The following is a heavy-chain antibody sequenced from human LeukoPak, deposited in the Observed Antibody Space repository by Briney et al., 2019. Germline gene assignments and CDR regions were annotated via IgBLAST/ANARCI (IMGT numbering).Heavy chain of an antibody. CDR3: ARHNSALWGHYGSGTFDY. Sequence: SETLSLTCAVYGGSFSGYYWSWIRQPPGKGLEWIGEINHSGSTNYNPSLKSRVTISVDTSKNQFSLKLSSVTAADTAVYHCARHNSALWGHYGSGTFDYRGQGTLVTVSS. D-gene: IGHD3-10*01. J-gene: IGHJ4*02. CDR1: GGSFSGYY. V-gene: IGHV4-34*01. CDR2: INHSGST.